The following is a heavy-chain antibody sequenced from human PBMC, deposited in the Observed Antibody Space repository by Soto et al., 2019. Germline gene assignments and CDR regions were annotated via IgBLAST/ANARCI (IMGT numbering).Heavy chain of an antibody. D-gene: IGHD2-15*01. CDR1: GGSFSGYY. J-gene: IGHJ6*03. Sequence: SETLSLTCAVDGGSFSGYYWSWIRQPPGKGLEWIGEINHSGSTNYNPSLKSRVTISVDTSKNQFSRKLSSVTAADTAVYYCARLGYCSGGSCFYYYYYMAVWGKGTTVPVSS. V-gene: IGHV4-34*01. CDR2: INHSGST. CDR3: ARLGYCSGGSCFYYYYYMAV.